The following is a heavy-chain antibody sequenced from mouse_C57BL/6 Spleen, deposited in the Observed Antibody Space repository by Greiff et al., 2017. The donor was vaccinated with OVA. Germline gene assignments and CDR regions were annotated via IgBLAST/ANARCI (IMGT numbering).Heavy chain of an antibody. Sequence: QVQLQQPGAELVKPGASVKLSCKASGYTFTSYWMHWVKQRPGRGLEWIGRIDPNSGGTKYNEKFKSKATLTVDKPSSTAYMQLSSLTSEVSAVYYCALDGYYQGFDYWGQGTTLTVSS. CDR1: GYTFTSYW. V-gene: IGHV1-72*01. D-gene: IGHD2-3*01. J-gene: IGHJ2*01. CDR3: ALDGYYQGFDY. CDR2: IDPNSGGT.